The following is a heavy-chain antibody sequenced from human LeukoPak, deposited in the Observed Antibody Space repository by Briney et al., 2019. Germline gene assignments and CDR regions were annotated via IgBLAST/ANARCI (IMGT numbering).Heavy chain of an antibody. CDR3: AAEGGNGYIY. CDR2: IVVGSGKT. Sequence: ASVKVSCKASGFTFTSSAMQWVRQAGGQRLEWIGWIVVGSGKTNYAQKFQERVTITRDMSTSTAYMELSSLRSEDTAVYYCAAEGGNGYIYWGQGTLVTVSS. D-gene: IGHD5-24*01. V-gene: IGHV1-58*02. CDR1: GFTFTSSA. J-gene: IGHJ4*02.